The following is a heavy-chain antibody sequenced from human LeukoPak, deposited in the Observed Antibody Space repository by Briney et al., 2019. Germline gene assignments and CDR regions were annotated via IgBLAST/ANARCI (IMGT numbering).Heavy chain of an antibody. CDR3: ARGSSGYFAWFDY. V-gene: IGHV4-59*08. J-gene: IGHJ4*02. CDR2: IYYSGGT. CDR1: GGSISSYY. D-gene: IGHD3-22*01. Sequence: PSETLSLTCTVSGGSISSYYWSWIRQPPGKGLEWIGYIYYSGGTNYNPSLKSRVTISVDTSKNQFSLKLSSVTAADTAVYYCARGSSGYFAWFDYWGQGTLVTVSS.